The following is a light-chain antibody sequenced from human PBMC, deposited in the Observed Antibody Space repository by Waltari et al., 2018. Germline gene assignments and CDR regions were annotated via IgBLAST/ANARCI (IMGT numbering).Light chain of an antibody. CDR3: LSYTRNDWV. Sequence: QSALTQPRSVSGSPGQSVTFACTGTTIGGDVYDYVSWYQQHPDKPPKLILYDVPKRPSGVPDRFSCSKSGNTASLTISGLQPEDEANYYCLSYTRNDWVFGGGTKLTVL. CDR2: DVP. J-gene: IGLJ3*02. CDR1: TIGGDVYDY. V-gene: IGLV2-11*01.